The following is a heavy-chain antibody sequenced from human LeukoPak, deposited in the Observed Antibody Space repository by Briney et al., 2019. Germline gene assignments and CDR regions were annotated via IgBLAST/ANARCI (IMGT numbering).Heavy chain of an antibody. CDR2: ISGSGGST. D-gene: IGHD3-10*01. Sequence: PGGSLRLSCAASGFTFSSYAMSWVRQAPGKGLEWVSAISGSGGSTYYADSVKGRFTISRDNSKNTLYLQMNSLRAEDTAVYYCVKFSSGFTGFDYWGQGTLVTVSS. V-gene: IGHV3-23*01. CDR3: VKFSSGFTGFDY. J-gene: IGHJ4*02. CDR1: GFTFSSYA.